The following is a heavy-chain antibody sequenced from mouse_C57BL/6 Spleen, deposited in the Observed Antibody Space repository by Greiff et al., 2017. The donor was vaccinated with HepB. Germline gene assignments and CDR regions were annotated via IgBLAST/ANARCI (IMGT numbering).Heavy chain of an antibody. CDR1: GFTFSSYA. V-gene: IGHV5-4*01. D-gene: IGHD1-1*01. CDR2: ISDGGSYT. CDR3: ARGGTTVVGDY. J-gene: IGHJ2*01. Sequence: EVQLMESGGGLVKPGGSLKLSCAASGFTFSSYAMSWVRQTPEKRLEWVATISDGGSYTYYPDNVKGRFTISRDNAKNNLYLQMSHLKSEDTAMYYCARGGTTVVGDYWGQGTTLTVSS.